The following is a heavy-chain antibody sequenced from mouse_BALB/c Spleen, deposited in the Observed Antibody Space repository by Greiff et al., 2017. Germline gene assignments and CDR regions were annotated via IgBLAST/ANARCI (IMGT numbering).Heavy chain of an antibody. Sequence: EVKVEESGGGLVKLGGSLKLSCAASGFTFSSYYMSWVRQTPEKRLELVAAINSNGGSTYYPDTVKGRFTISRDNAKNTLYLQMSSLKSEDTALYYCARQEWEGYYFDYWGQGTTLTVSS. CDR1: GFTFSSYY. CDR2: INSNGGST. J-gene: IGHJ2*01. CDR3: ARQEWEGYYFDY. V-gene: IGHV5-6-2*01. D-gene: IGHD4-1*01.